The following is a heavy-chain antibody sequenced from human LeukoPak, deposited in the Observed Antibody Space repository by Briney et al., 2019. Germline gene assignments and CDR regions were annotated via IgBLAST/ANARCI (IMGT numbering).Heavy chain of an antibody. J-gene: IGHJ6*03. CDR3: ARDPYSGNYGAYYYYYMDV. CDR1: GFTVSSNY. Sequence: GGSLRLSCAASGFTVSSNYMSWVRQAPGKRLEWVSSITSSSSYIYYADSVKGRFTISRDNAKNSLYLQMDSLRVEDTAVYYCARDPYSGNYGAYYYYYMDVRGKGTTVTISS. CDR2: ITSSSSYI. V-gene: IGHV3-21*06. D-gene: IGHD1-26*01.